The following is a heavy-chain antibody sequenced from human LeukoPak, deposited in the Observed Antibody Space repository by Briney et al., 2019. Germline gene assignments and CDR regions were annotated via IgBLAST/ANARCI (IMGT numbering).Heavy chain of an antibody. CDR2: INAGNGNT. D-gene: IGHD7-27*01. CDR1: GYTFTSYA. Sequence: ASVKVSCKASGYTFTSYAMHWVRQAPGQRLEWMGWINAGNGNTKYSQKFQGRVTITRDTSASTAYMELSSLRSEDTAVYYCARGPLGRNGDYFDYWGQGTLVTVSS. CDR3: ARGPLGRNGDYFDY. J-gene: IGHJ4*02. V-gene: IGHV1-3*01.